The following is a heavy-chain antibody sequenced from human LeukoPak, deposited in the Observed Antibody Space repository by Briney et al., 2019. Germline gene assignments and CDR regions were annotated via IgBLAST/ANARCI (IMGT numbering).Heavy chain of an antibody. CDR1: GFIFSDHW. D-gene: IGHD3-3*01. J-gene: IGHJ4*02. V-gene: IGHV3-74*01. CDR2: INNDGSST. Sequence: GGSLRLSCAASGFIFSDHWMHWVRQAPGKGLVWLSRINNDGSSTIYADSVKGRFTFSRDNAENTLFLETSSLRVEDTAVYYCVRERNNFWSGHHSVFDSWGQGTLVTVSS. CDR3: VRERNNFWSGHHSVFDS.